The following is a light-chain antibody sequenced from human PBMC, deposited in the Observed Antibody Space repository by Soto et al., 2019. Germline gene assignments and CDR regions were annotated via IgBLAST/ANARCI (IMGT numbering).Light chain of an antibody. CDR3: QQYNGYTWT. CDR2: KAS. V-gene: IGKV1-5*03. Sequence: IQMTQSPSTLSAFLGDRVTITCRASQSFSTYLAWYQQKPGKAPKLLIDKASSLQSGVPSRLSGSGSGTEFTLNISSLQPDDFATYYCQQYNGYTWTFGLGTKVDIK. CDR1: QSFSTY. J-gene: IGKJ1*01.